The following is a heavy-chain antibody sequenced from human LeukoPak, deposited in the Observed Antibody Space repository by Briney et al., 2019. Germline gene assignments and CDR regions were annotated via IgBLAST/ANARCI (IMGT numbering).Heavy chain of an antibody. D-gene: IGHD3-3*01. CDR3: SREGGFYRPLDY. CDR1: GGSVINTNW. J-gene: IGHJ4*02. Sequence: SETLSLTCGVSGGSVINTNWWTWVRQPPGKGLEWIGEVHLDGRTNYNPSLESRLTMSVDVSENQVSLKLTSVTAADTAVYYCSREGGFYRPLDYSGQGTLVTVSS. CDR2: VHLDGRT. V-gene: IGHV4-4*02.